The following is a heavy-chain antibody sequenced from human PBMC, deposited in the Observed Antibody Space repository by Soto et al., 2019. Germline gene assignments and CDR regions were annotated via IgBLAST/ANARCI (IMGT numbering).Heavy chain of an antibody. J-gene: IGHJ4*02. CDR3: ARDGGERGSGCLDY. CDR2: ISYDGSNK. CDR1: GFTFSSYA. V-gene: IGHV3-30-3*01. Sequence: QVQLVESGGGVVQPGRSLRPSCAASGFTFSSYAMHWVRQAPGKGLEWVAVISYDGSNKYYADSVKGRFTISRDNSKNTLYLQMNSLRAEDTAVYYCARDGGERGSGCLDYWGQGTLVTVSS. D-gene: IGHD6-19*01.